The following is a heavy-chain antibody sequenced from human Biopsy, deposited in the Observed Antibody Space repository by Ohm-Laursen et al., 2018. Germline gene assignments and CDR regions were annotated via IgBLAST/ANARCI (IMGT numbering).Heavy chain of an antibody. J-gene: IGHJ4*02. CDR2: IYSGGNT. CDR3: ARGRRTSNWPYFDN. D-gene: IGHD4-11*01. V-gene: IGHV4-61*01. Sequence: SDTLSLTCTVSGDSLSSGPDNWSWIRKSPGQGLDYIGFIYSGGNTNYNPSLKNRVTMSVDTSKNQFYLKLYSVTAADTAVYYCARGRRTSNWPYFDNWGQGALVIVSP. CDR1: GDSLSSGPDN.